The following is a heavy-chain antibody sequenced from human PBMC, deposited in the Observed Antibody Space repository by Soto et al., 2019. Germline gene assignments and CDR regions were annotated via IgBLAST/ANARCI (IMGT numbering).Heavy chain of an antibody. Sequence: ETLSLTCTVSGGSISSYYWSWIRQPPGKGLEWIGYIYYSGSTNYNPSLKSRVTISVDTSKNQFSLKLSSVTAADTAVYYCARGNDYYDSSGYYWGQGTLVTVSS. V-gene: IGHV4-59*08. D-gene: IGHD3-22*01. CDR2: IYYSGST. J-gene: IGHJ4*02. CDR3: ARGNDYYDSSGYY. CDR1: GGSISSYY.